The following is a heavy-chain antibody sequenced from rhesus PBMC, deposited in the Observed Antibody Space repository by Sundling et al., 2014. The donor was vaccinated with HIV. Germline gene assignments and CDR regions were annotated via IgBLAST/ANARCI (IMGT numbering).Heavy chain of an antibody. V-gene: IGHV4-99*02. CDR1: GFSITSGYY. Sequence: QVQLQESGPGLVKPTETLSLTCVVSGFSITSGYYWGWIRQPPGKGLEYLGYITGTTGTTYYNPSLKSRVSISRDTSKNQFSLNLTSVTAADTAVYYCARVFYYGGSYYGFDSWGHGVVVTVSS. J-gene: IGHJ6*01. D-gene: IGHD3-16*01. CDR2: ITGTTGTT. CDR3: ARVFYYGGSYYGFDS.